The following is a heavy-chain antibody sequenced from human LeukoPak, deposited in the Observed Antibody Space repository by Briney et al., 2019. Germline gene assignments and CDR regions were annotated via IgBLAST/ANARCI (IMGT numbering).Heavy chain of an antibody. CDR1: KYTFSNYR. D-gene: IGHD2-21*01. V-gene: IGHV3-74*01. Sequence: VGALRLSCADSKYTFSNYRTFSVRQAPGEGLVWVSRNNSDGSTTDYAGSVQGRFTNSRDHAKNTLYLEMNSLRAEDKAVYYCARDVSAAVMPYYYYGMDVWGQGTTVTVSS. CDR2: NNSDGSTT. J-gene: IGHJ6*02. CDR3: ARDVSAAVMPYYYYGMDV.